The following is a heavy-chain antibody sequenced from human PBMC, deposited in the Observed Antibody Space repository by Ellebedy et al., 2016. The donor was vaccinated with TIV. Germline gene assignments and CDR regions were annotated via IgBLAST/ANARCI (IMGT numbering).Heavy chain of an antibody. CDR1: GYTFSDYA. J-gene: IGHJ6*02. CDR2: INAANGNT. V-gene: IGHV1-3*01. D-gene: IGHD2-2*01. CDR3: ARDGSDDIVVVPAARGEYYYGMDV. Sequence: AASVKVSCKASGYTFSDYAMHWVRQAPGQRPEWMGWINAANGNTKYSQKFQGRITITRDTSASTVYMEVGSLRSEDTAVYYCARDGSDDIVVVPAARGEYYYGMDVWGQGTTVSVS.